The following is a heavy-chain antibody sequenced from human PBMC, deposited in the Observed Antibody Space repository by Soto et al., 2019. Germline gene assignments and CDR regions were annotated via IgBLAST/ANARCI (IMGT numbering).Heavy chain of an antibody. D-gene: IGHD3-3*01. V-gene: IGHV1-18*01. CDR1: GYTFTSYG. CDR3: ARNHITIFGVVTPGRNYYYMDV. Sequence: ASVKVSCKASGYTFTSYGISWVRQAPGKGLEWMGWISAYNGNTNYAQKLQGRVTMTTDTSTSTAYMELRSLRSDDTAVYYCARNHITIFGVVTPGRNYYYMDVWGKGTTVTVSS. CDR2: ISAYNGNT. J-gene: IGHJ6*03.